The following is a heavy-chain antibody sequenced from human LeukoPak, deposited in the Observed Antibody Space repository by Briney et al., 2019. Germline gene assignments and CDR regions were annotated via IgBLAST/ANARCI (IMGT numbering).Heavy chain of an antibody. D-gene: IGHD6-19*01. J-gene: IGHJ4*02. CDR2: ISNSGSTI. V-gene: IGHV3-48*03. Sequence: GGSLRLSCAASGFTFSSHEMNWVRQAPGKGLEWVSYISNSGSTIYYADSVKGRFTISRDNAKNSLYLQMNSLRAEDTAVYYCASGLISRYSSGWYYFDYWGQGTLVTVSS. CDR3: ASGLISRYSSGWYYFDY. CDR1: GFTFSSHE.